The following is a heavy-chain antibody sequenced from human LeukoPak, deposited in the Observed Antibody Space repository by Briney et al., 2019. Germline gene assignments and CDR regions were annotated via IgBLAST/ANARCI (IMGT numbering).Heavy chain of an antibody. V-gene: IGHV3-23*01. CDR3: AKQSAGSAAWYSLHYDF. CDR1: GFTLSSYA. D-gene: IGHD6-13*01. J-gene: IGHJ4*02. CDR2: VDGGGGGT. Sequence: GGSLRLSCAASGFTLSSYAMTWVRQAPGRGLEWVSSVDGGGGGTYYADSVKGRSTISRDNSKDTLYLQMNGLRAEDTAVYFCAKQSAGSAAWYSLHYDFWGQGTLVTVSS.